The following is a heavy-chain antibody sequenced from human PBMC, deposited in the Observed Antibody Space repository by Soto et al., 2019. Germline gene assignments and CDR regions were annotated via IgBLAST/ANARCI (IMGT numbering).Heavy chain of an antibody. Sequence: QVQLQESGPGLVKPSETLSLTCTVSGGSISVYYWSWIRQPPGKGLEWIGYIYYSGSTNYNPSLXRXVXIXXDTSKNQFSLKLSSVTAADTAVYYCARGGWRHIDYWGQGTLVTVSS. CDR2: IYYSGST. CDR3: ARGGWRHIDY. J-gene: IGHJ4*02. CDR1: GGSISVYY. V-gene: IGHV4-59*08. D-gene: IGHD3-3*01.